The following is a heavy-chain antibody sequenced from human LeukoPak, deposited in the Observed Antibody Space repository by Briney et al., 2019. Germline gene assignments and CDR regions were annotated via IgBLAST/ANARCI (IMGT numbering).Heavy chain of an antibody. D-gene: IGHD3-16*01. CDR2: ISGSGGST. J-gene: IGHJ6*03. CDR1: GFTFSSYA. V-gene: IGHV3-23*01. CDR3: AKGLKTGVGPYMGYHYYMDV. Sequence: GGSLRLSCAASGFTFSSYAMSWVRQAPGKGLEWVSAISGSGGSTYYADSVKGRFTISRDNSKNTLYLQMNSLRAEDTAVYYCAKGLKTGVGPYMGYHYYMDVWGKGATVTVSS.